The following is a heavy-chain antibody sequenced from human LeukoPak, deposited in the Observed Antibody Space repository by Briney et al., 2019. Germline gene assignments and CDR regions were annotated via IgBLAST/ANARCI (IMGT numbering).Heavy chain of an antibody. Sequence: SETLSLTCAVYGGSFSGYYWSWIRQPPGKWLEWIGEINHSGSTNYNPSLKSRVTISVDTSKNQFSLKLSSVTAADTAVYYCARATYYYEGGGGAIDYWGQGTLVTVSS. CDR1: GGSFSGYY. J-gene: IGHJ4*02. D-gene: IGHD3-22*01. V-gene: IGHV4-34*01. CDR3: ARATYYYEGGGGAIDY. CDR2: INHSGST.